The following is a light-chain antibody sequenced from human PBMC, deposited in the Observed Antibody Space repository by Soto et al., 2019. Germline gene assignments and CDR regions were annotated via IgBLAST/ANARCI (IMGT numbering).Light chain of an antibody. CDR1: SSDVGSYNL. J-gene: IGLJ2*01. CDR3: CSYAGSSTFDVV. Sequence: QSALTQPASVSGSPGQSITISCTGTSSDVGSYNLVSWYQQHPGKAPKLMIYEGSKRPSGVSNRFSGSKSGNTASLTISWLPAEDEADYYCCSYAGSSTFDVVFGGGTKLTVL. V-gene: IGLV2-23*03. CDR2: EGS.